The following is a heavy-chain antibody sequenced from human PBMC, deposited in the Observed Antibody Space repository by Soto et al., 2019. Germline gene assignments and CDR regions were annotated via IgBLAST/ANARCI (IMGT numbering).Heavy chain of an antibody. CDR1: GFTFSSYA. D-gene: IGHD1-26*01. V-gene: IGHV3-23*01. J-gene: IGHJ6*02. Sequence: GSLRLSCAASGFTFSSYAMSWVRQAPGKGLEWVSAISGSGGSTYYADSVKGRFTISRDNSKNTLYLQMNSLRAEDTAVYYCAKDGSYYHPSSYGMDVWGQGTTVTVSS. CDR2: ISGSGGST. CDR3: AKDGSYYHPSSYGMDV.